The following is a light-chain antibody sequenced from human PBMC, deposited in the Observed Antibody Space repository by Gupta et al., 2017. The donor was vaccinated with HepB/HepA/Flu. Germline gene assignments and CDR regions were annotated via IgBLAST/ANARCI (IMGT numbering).Light chain of an antibody. V-gene: IGLV3-21*02. CDR1: NIGYKS. J-gene: IGLJ3*02. CDR3: QVWHSTSDHPGV. CDR2: NDI. Sequence: SSVLPQPPSVSVAQGEPARITCGGNNIGYKSVHWYQQKPGQAPWLVVYNDINRPSGIPEQFSGSNSGNTATLTISRVEAGDEADYYCQVWHSTSDHPGVFGGGTRLTVL.